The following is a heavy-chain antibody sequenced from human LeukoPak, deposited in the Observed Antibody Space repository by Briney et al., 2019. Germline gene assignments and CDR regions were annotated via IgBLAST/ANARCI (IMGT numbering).Heavy chain of an antibody. D-gene: IGHD4-17*01. CDR1: TGSISSGDYY. J-gene: IGHJ4*02. CDR3: AKGGVYGDYYFDY. Sequence: PSETLSLTCTVSTGSISSGDYYWSWIRQYPGKGLEWIGYIYYSGTTYFNPSLMSRGTMSVDTSKNQFSLKLSSVTAADTALYYCAKGGVYGDYYFDYWGQGTLVTVSS. V-gene: IGHV4-31*03. CDR2: IYYSGTT.